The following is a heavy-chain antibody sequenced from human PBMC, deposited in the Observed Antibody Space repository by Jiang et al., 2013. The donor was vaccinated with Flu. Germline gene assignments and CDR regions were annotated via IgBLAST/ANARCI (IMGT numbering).Heavy chain of an antibody. V-gene: IGHV3-9*01. Sequence: VQLVESGGGSVQPGKSLRLSCAGSTFGLDAHAMHWVRQAPGKGLQWVSGISGGGGVIGYLDSVKGRFIISRDNAKNSMYLQMNSLRPEDTALYYCTVPSFDIWGPGTTVIVS. CDR2: ISGGGGVI. CDR3: TVPSFDI. J-gene: IGHJ6*02. CDR1: TFGLDAHA.